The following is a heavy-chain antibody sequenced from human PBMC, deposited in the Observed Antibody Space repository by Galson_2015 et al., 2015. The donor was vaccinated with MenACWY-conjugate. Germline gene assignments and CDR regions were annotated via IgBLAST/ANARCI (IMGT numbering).Heavy chain of an antibody. CDR2: ITGNGDSI. J-gene: IGHJ6*02. CDR3: GKWDRSGRPGYNSYGMAV. V-gene: IGHV3-23*01. CDR1: GFTFSSYA. Sequence: SLRLSCAASGFTFSSYAMSWVRQAPGKGLEWVSVITGNGDSIYYADSVKGRFTISRDNSKSTLDLQMNSLRAEDTAVYFCGKWDRSGRPGYNSYGMAVWAQGTTVPVSS. D-gene: IGHD3-22*01.